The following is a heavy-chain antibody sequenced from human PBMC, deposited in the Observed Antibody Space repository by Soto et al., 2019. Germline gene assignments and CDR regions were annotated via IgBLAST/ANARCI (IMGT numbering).Heavy chain of an antibody. CDR3: ARDVTPRIAAACYYYYGMDV. CDR2: ISYDGSNK. D-gene: IGHD6-13*01. CDR1: GFTFSSYA. J-gene: IGHJ6*02. V-gene: IGHV3-30-3*01. Sequence: GGSLRLSCAASGFTFSSYAMHWVRQAPGKGLEWVAVISYDGSNKYYADSVKGRFTISRDNSKNTLYLQMNSLRAEDTAVYYCARDVTPRIAAACYYYYGMDVWGQGTTVTVSS.